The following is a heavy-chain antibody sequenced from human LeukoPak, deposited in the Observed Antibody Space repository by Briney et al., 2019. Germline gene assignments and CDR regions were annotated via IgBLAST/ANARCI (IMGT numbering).Heavy chain of an antibody. CDR3: ARDHAVTTAYYFDY. D-gene: IGHD4-17*01. CDR2: ISGSGTNT. CDR1: GFTFSSYG. J-gene: IGHJ4*02. Sequence: PGGTLRLSCAASGFTFSSYGMSWVRQAPGKGLEWVSGISGSGTNTNYADSVKGRFTISRDNSKNTLYLQMNSLRAEDTAVYYCARDHAVTTAYYFDYWGQGTLVTVSS. V-gene: IGHV3-23*01.